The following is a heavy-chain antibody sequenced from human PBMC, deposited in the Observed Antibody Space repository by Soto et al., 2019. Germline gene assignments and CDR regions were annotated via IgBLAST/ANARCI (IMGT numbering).Heavy chain of an antibody. D-gene: IGHD1-7*01. CDR3: AAMELRDDYYYYGMDV. Sequence: GGSLRLSCAASGFTFSSYGMHWVRQAPGKGLEWVAVISYDGSNKYYADSVKGRFTSTRNNSKNPLYLQMNSLSAEDTSVYYCAAMELRDDYYYYGMDVWGQGTTVTVSS. J-gene: IGHJ6*02. V-gene: IGHV3-30*03. CDR1: GFTFSSYG. CDR2: ISYDGSNK.